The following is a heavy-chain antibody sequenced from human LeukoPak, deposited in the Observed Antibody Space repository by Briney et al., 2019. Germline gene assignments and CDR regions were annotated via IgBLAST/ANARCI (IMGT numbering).Heavy chain of an antibody. V-gene: IGHV3-53*01. Sequence: PGGSLRLSCAASGFTVSSNYMSWVRQAPGKGLEWVSVIYSGGSTYYADSVKGRFTISRDNSKNTLYLQMNSLRAEDRAVYYCAKEQTSSGFFDYWGQGTLVTVSS. CDR1: GFTVSSNY. D-gene: IGHD2-2*01. CDR3: AKEQTSSGFFDY. CDR2: IYSGGST. J-gene: IGHJ4*02.